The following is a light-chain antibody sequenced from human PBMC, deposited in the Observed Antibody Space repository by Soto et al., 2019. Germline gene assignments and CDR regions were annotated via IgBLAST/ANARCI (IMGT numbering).Light chain of an antibody. Sequence: QSALTQPASVSGSPGQSITISCTGTNNLVSWYQQHPGKAPKVVLYEGTKRPSGVSNRFSGSNSGSTASLTISGLQAEDEAHYFCCAHVGARSYVFGPGTKLTVL. CDR2: EGT. CDR1: NNL. V-gene: IGLV2-23*01. J-gene: IGLJ1*01. CDR3: CAHVGARSYV.